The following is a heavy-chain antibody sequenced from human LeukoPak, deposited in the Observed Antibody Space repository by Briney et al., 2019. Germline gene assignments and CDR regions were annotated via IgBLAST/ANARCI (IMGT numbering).Heavy chain of an antibody. D-gene: IGHD6-19*01. CDR2: ISGSGAST. V-gene: IGHV3-23*01. Sequence: GGSLRLSCAASGFTFSSYAMSWVPQAPGEGLEWVSDISGSGASTYYADSVKGRFTISRDNSKNTLYLQMNSLGAEDAAVYYCAKDGIAVAGDFYGMDVWGQGTTVTVSS. CDR3: AKDGIAVAGDFYGMDV. J-gene: IGHJ6*02. CDR1: GFTFSSYA.